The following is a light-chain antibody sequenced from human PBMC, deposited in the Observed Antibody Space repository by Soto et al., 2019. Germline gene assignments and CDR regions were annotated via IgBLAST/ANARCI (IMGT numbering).Light chain of an antibody. J-gene: IGKJ5*01. CDR1: QSISNK. Sequence: EIVMTQSPATLSVSPGERATLSCRASQSISNKLVWYQQKPGKAPRLLIYGASTRATGIPARFSGSGSGTEFTLTISSLQSEDFAVYYCQQYNSWSPITFGQGTRLENK. V-gene: IGKV3-15*01. CDR3: QQYNSWSPIT. CDR2: GAS.